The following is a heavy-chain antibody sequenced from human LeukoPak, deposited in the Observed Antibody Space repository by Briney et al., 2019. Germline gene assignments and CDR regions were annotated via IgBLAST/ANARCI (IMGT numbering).Heavy chain of an antibody. V-gene: IGHV3-53*01. CDR1: GFTVSSNY. D-gene: IGHD5-18*01. Sequence: GGSLRLSCAASGFTVSSNYMSWVRQAPGKGLEWVSVISATDGSTYYADSVKGRFTISRDNSKNTLYLQMNSLRAEDTAVYYCAKFSGYSYGGWFDQWGPGTLVTVSS. CDR2: ISATDGST. J-gene: IGHJ5*02. CDR3: AKFSGYSYGGWFDQ.